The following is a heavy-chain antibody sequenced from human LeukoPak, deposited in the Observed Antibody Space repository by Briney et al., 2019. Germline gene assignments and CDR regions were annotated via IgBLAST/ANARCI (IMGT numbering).Heavy chain of an antibody. CDR1: GGSIDSYY. CDR3: AREVGATFGNAFDI. V-gene: IGHV4-4*07. CDR2: IYTSGST. D-gene: IGHD1-26*01. Sequence: SETLSLTCTVSGGSIDSYYWNWIRQPAGKGLEWIGRIYTSGSTNYNPSLKSRVTMSVDTSKNQFSLKLRFVTAADTAVYYCAREVGATFGNAFDIWGQGTLVTVSS. J-gene: IGHJ3*02.